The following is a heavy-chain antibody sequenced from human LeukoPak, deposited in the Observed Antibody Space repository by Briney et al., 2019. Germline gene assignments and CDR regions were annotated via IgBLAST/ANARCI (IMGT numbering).Heavy chain of an antibody. CDR3: AKALRGDIRYFDWYDAFDI. CDR1: GFTFSSYA. V-gene: IGHV3-23*01. J-gene: IGHJ3*02. CDR2: ISGSGGST. Sequence: GGSLRLSCAASGFTFSSYAMSWVRQAPGKGLEWVSGISGSGGSTYYADSMKGRFTISRDNSKNTLYLQMNSLRAEDTALYYCAKALRGDIRYFDWYDAFDIWGQGTMVTVSS. D-gene: IGHD3-9*01.